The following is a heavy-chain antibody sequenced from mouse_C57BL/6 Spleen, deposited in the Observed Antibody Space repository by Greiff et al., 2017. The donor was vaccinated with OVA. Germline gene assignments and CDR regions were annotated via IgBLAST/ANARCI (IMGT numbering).Heavy chain of an antibody. CDR3: ARMGGDYDGGYAMDY. D-gene: IGHD2-4*01. Sequence: QVQLQQSGAELVRPGTSVKMSCKASGYTFTHYWIGWAKQRPGHGLEWIGDIYPGGGYTNYNEKFKGKATLTAANSSSTAYMQFSSLTSEDSCRYYCARMGGDYDGGYAMDYWGQGTSVTVSS. CDR2: IYPGGGYT. V-gene: IGHV1-63*01. CDR1: GYTFTHYW. J-gene: IGHJ4*01.